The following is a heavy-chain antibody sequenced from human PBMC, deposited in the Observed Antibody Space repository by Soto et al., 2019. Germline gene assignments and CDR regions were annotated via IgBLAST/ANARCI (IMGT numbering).Heavy chain of an antibody. D-gene: IGHD3-22*01. J-gene: IGHJ4*02. Sequence: GGSLRLSCAASGFTFSSYGLHWVRQAPGKGLEWVSYISSSSTTIYYADSVKGRFTIFRDNAKNSLCLQLNSLRDEDTAVYYCARSPYYYDSSNYYGYWGQGT. V-gene: IGHV3-48*02. CDR3: ARSPYYYDSSNYYGY. CDR1: GFTFSSYG. CDR2: ISSSSTTI.